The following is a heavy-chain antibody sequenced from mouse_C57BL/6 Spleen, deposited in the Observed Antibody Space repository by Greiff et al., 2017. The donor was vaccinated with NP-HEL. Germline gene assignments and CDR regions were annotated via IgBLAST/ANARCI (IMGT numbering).Heavy chain of an antibody. CDR3: ARYYYGSSYHYYAMDY. Sequence: SGPELVKPGASVKIPCKASGYPFTDYNLDWVKQSHGKSLEWIGDINPNNGGTIYNQKFKGKATLTVDKSSSTAYMELRSLTSEDTAVYYCARYYYGSSYHYYAMDYWGQGTSVTVSS. V-gene: IGHV1-18*01. J-gene: IGHJ4*01. CDR2: INPNNGGT. CDR1: GYPFTDYN. D-gene: IGHD1-1*01.